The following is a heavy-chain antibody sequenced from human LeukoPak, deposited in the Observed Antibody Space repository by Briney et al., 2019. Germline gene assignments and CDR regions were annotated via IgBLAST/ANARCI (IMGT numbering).Heavy chain of an antibody. J-gene: IGHJ4*02. V-gene: IGHV1-24*01. Sequence: ASVKVSCKVSGYTLTELSMHWVRQAPGKGLEWMGGFDPKDGETIYAQKFQGRVTMTEDTSTDTAYMELSSLRSEDTAVYYCATDLFRIDYGSGDTSLDYWGQGTLVTVSS. CDR1: GYTLTELS. D-gene: IGHD3-10*01. CDR2: FDPKDGET. CDR3: ATDLFRIDYGSGDTSLDY.